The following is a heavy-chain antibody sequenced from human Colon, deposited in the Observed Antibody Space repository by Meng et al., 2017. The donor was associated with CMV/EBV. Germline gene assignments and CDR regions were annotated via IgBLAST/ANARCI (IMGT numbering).Heavy chain of an antibody. J-gene: IGHJ5*02. CDR3: ARRGLFLGGRWLDP. Sequence: VYGGSFSGYYWSWIRQPPGKGLEWIGEINHSGSTNYNPSLKSRVTISVDTSKNQFSLKLSSVTAADTAVYYCARRGLFLGGRWLDPWGQGTLVTVSS. CDR2: INHSGST. D-gene: IGHD3-10*02. V-gene: IGHV4-34*01. CDR1: GGSFSGYY.